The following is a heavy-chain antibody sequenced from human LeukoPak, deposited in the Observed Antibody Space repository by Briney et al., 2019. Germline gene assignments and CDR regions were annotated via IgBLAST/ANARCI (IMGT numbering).Heavy chain of an antibody. CDR2: IYPGDSDT. D-gene: IGHD3-10*01. Sequence: GESLKISCKGSGYSFTSYWIAWVRQMPGKGLEWMGIIYPGDSDTKYSPSFEGQVTISADKSISTVYLQWNSLKASDTAMYYCARQQYYGTGSPDDYWGQGTLVTVSS. J-gene: IGHJ4*02. V-gene: IGHV5-51*01. CDR3: ARQQYYGTGSPDDY. CDR1: GYSFTSYW.